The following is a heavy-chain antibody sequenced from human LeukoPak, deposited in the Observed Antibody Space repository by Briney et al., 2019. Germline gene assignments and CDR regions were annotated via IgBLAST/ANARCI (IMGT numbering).Heavy chain of an antibody. V-gene: IGHV3-30*04. CDR1: GFTFSSYA. CDR3: ARTEYCGGDCLRGYFDY. Sequence: GGSLRLPCAASGFTFSSYAMHWVRQAPGKGLEWVAVISYDGSNKYYADSVKGRFTISRDNSKNTLYLQMNSLRAEDTAVYYCARTEYCGGDCLRGYFDYWGQGTLVTVSS. CDR2: ISYDGSNK. J-gene: IGHJ4*02. D-gene: IGHD2-21*02.